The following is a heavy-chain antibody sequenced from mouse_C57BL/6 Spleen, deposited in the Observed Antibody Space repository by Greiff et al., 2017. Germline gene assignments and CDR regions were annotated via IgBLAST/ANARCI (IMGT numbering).Heavy chain of an antibody. Sequence: QVQLQQSGAELARPGASVKLSCKASGYTFTSYGISWVKQRTGQGLEWIGEIYPRSGNTYYNEKFKGKATLTADKSSSTAYMELRSLTSEDSAVYFCSMYDYDGGFAYWGQGTLVTVSA. CDR3: SMYDYDGGFAY. V-gene: IGHV1-81*01. D-gene: IGHD2-4*01. CDR1: GYTFTSYG. CDR2: IYPRSGNT. J-gene: IGHJ3*01.